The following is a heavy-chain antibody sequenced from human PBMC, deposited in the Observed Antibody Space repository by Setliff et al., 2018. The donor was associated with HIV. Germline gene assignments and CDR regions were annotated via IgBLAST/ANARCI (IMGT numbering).Heavy chain of an antibody. D-gene: IGHD3-22*01. V-gene: IGHV3-23*01. CDR3: AKAPGWLFLSHY. CDR2: ISAYDDST. Sequence: GGSLRLSCAASGFSFRNYAMSWVRQAPGKGPEWVSGISAYDDSTYYADSVKGRFTVSTDNPKDTLFLQMHSLRAEDTARYYCAKAPGWLFLSHYWGQGTLVTVSS. CDR1: GFSFRNYA. J-gene: IGHJ4*02.